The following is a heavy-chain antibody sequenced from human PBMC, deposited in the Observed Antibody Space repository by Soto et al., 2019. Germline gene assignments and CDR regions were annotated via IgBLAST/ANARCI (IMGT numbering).Heavy chain of an antibody. Sequence: SETLSLTCAVYGGSFSGYYWSWIRQPPGKGLEWIGEINHSGSTNYNPSLKRRVTISVDTSKNQFSLKLSSVTAADTAVYYCARRITIFGVVISLGSAFDIWGQGTMVTVSS. CDR3: ARRITIFGVVISLGSAFDI. V-gene: IGHV4-34*01. D-gene: IGHD3-3*01. J-gene: IGHJ3*02. CDR2: INHSGST. CDR1: GGSFSGYY.